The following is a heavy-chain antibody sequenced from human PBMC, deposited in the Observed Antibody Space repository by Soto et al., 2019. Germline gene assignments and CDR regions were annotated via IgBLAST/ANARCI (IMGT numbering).Heavy chain of an antibody. CDR2: ITYTGDTT. J-gene: IGHJ4*02. CDR1: GFDFSSYA. CDR3: AKDWPGTSSVTSDY. Sequence: DVYLLESGGTLVQPGGSLRLSCAASGFDFSSYAMTWVRQAPGKGLEWVSGITYTGDTTYYADSVKGRFTISRDNYRNTLYLQMNSLRADDTAMYFCAKDWPGTSSVTSDYWGQGTLVTDSS. D-gene: IGHD4-17*01. V-gene: IGHV3-23*01.